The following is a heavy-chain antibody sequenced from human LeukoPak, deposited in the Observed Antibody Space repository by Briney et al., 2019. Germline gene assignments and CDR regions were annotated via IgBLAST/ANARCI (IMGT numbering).Heavy chain of an antibody. Sequence: GGSLRLSCAASGFTFSSYGMHWVRQAPGKGLEWVAFIRYDGSNKYYSDSVKGRFTISRDNSKNTLYLQMNSLRAEDTAVYYCAKERDTAMVTIDYWGQGTLVTVPS. V-gene: IGHV3-30*02. CDR1: GFTFSSYG. D-gene: IGHD5-18*01. J-gene: IGHJ4*02. CDR3: AKERDTAMVTIDY. CDR2: IRYDGSNK.